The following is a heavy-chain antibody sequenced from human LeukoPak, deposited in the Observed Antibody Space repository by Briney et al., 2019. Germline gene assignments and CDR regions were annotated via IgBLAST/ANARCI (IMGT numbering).Heavy chain of an antibody. J-gene: IGHJ3*02. Sequence: SETLSLTCAVYGGSFSGYYWSWIRQPPGKGLEWIGEINHSGSTNYNPSLKSRVTISVDTSKNQFSLKLSSVTAADTAVYYCARELRSLEWLFRSDHTPNAFDIWGQGTMVTVSS. CDR1: GGSFSGYY. D-gene: IGHD3-3*01. CDR2: INHSGST. V-gene: IGHV4-34*01. CDR3: ARELRSLEWLFRSDHTPNAFDI.